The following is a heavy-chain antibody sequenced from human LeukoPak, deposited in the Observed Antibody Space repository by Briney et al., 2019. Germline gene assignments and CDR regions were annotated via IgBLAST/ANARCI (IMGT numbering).Heavy chain of an antibody. D-gene: IGHD6-13*01. J-gene: IGHJ4*02. V-gene: IGHV4-59*01. CDR1: GGSISSYY. Sequence: PSETLSLTCTVSGGSISSYYWSWIRQPPGKGLEWIGYIYYSGSTNYNPSLQSRVTISVDTPKNQFSLKLSSVTAADTAVYYCARSSSWQNYYFDYWGQGTLVTVSS. CDR2: IYYSGST. CDR3: ARSSSWQNYYFDY.